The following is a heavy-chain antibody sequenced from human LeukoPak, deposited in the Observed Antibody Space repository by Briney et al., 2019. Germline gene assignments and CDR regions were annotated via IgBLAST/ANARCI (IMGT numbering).Heavy chain of an antibody. CDR1: GYTFTSYD. J-gene: IGHJ3*02. D-gene: IGHD3-10*01. CDR2: MNPNSGNT. Sequence: ASVKVSCKASGYTFTSYDINWVRQATGQGLEWMGWMNPNSGNTGYAQKFQGRVTMTRNTSISTAYMELSSLRSEDTAVYYCATPYYYGSGSYDVFDIWGQGTMVTVSS. CDR3: ATPYYYGSGSYDVFDI. V-gene: IGHV1-8*01.